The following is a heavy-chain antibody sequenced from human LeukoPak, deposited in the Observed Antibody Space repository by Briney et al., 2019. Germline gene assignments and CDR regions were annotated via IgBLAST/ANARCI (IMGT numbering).Heavy chain of an antibody. J-gene: IGHJ3*02. D-gene: IGHD5-12*01. CDR2: IRSKAYGGTT. V-gene: IGHV3-49*03. Sequence: PGGSLRLSCTASGFTFGDYAMSWFRQAPGKGLEWVGFIRSKAYGGTTEYAASVKGRFTISRDDSKSIAHLQMTSLKTEDTAVYYCTGVDSGYDAFDIWGQGTMVTVSS. CDR1: GFTFGDYA. CDR3: TGVDSGYDAFDI.